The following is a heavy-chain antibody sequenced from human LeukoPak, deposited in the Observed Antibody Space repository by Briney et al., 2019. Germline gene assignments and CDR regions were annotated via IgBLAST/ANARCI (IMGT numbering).Heavy chain of an antibody. CDR1: GGSINSYY. CDR3: ARSELGYCSSTSCPFDY. CDR2: IYYSGST. D-gene: IGHD2-2*01. J-gene: IGHJ4*02. V-gene: IGHV4-59*01. Sequence: SETLSLTCTVSGGSINSYYWSWIRQPPGKGLEWIGYIYYSGSTNYNPSLKSRVTISVDTSKNQFSLKLSSVTAADTAVYYCARSELGYCSSTSCPFDYWGQGTLVTVSS.